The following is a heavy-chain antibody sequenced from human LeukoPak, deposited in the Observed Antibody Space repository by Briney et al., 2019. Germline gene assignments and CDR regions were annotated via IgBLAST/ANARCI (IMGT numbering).Heavy chain of an antibody. CDR3: ARGMGYYDSSGYYDAFDI. V-gene: IGHV1-8*03. CDR2: MNPNSGNT. D-gene: IGHD3-22*01. CDR1: GYTFTSYD. Sequence: ASVKVSCKASGYTFTSYDINWVRQATGQGLEWMGWMNPNSGNTGYAQKFQGRVTITRNTSISTAYMELSSLRSEDTAVYYCARGMGYYDSSGYYDAFDIWGQGTMVTVSS. J-gene: IGHJ3*02.